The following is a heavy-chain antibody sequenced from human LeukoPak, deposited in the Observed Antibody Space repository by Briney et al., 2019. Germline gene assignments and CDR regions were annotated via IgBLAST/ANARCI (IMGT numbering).Heavy chain of an antibody. Sequence: GGSLRLSCAASGFTFSSYWMSWVRQAPGKGLEWVANIKQDGREKYYVDSAKGRFTISRDNAKNSLYLQMNSLRAEDTAAYYCATIAVEVCYDYWGQGTLVTVSS. CDR2: IKQDGREK. CDR3: ATIAVEVCYDY. CDR1: GFTFSSYW. D-gene: IGHD6-19*01. J-gene: IGHJ4*02. V-gene: IGHV3-7*03.